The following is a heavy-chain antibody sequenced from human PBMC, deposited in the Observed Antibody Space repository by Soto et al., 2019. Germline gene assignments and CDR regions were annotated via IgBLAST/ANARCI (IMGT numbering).Heavy chain of an antibody. D-gene: IGHD3-16*02. CDR1: GFTFSSYG. CDR2: IWYDGSNK. J-gene: IGHJ4*02. Sequence: GGSLRLSCAASGFTFSSYGMHWVRQAPGKGLEWVAVIWYDGSNKYYADSVKGRFTISRDNSKNTLYLQMNSLRAEDTAVYYCARETFDMITFGGVITIGNYFDYWGQGTLVTVSS. V-gene: IGHV3-33*01. CDR3: ARETFDMITFGGVITIGNYFDY.